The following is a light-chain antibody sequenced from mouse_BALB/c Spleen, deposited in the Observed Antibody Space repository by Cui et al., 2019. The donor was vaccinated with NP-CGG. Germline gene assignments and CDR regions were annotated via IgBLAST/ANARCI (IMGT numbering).Light chain of an antibody. Sequence: QAVVTQESALTNSPGDIVTLTCRSSTGAVTTSNYPNWVKEKPDHLFTGLIGGINNRAPGVPARFSGSLIGDKAALTITGAQTEDEAIYFCALWYSNHWVFGGGTKLTVL. CDR2: GIN. CDR3: ALWYSNHWV. V-gene: IGLV1*01. CDR1: TGAVTTSNY. J-gene: IGLJ1*01.